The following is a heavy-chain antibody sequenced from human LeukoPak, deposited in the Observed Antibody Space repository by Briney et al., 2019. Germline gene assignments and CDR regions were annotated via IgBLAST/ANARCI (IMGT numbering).Heavy chain of an antibody. Sequence: PSETLSLTCTVSGGSISSSSYDWYWIRQPAGKGLEWIGHIYTSGSTDYTPSLKSRVTISVATSKNQFSLKLTSVTAADTAIYYCTKGRGIWGQGTLVTVSS. J-gene: IGHJ4*02. CDR3: TKGRGI. V-gene: IGHV4-61*09. D-gene: IGHD3-10*01. CDR2: IYTSGST. CDR1: GGSISSSSYD.